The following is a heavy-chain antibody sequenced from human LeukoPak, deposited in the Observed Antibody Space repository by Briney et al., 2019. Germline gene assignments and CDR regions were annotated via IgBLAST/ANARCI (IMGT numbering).Heavy chain of an antibody. D-gene: IGHD6-19*01. J-gene: IGHJ4*02. Sequence: PSETLSLTRTVPGGSIRSSSYYWGWIRQPPGKGLEWIGSIYYGGSTYYNPSLKSRVTISVDTSKNQFSLTLSSVTAADTAVYYCADRPSAVTTGDSSCWYDFDYWGQGTLVTVSS. CDR3: ADRPSAVTTGDSSCWYDFDY. CDR2: IYYGGST. CDR1: GGSIRSSSYY. V-gene: IGHV4-39*01.